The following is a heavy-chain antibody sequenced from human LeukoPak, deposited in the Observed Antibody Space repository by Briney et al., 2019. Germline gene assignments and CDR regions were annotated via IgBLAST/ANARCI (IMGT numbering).Heavy chain of an antibody. J-gene: IGHJ4*02. CDR3: ARLGGYSKSFDY. CDR1: GFTFSNYA. CDR2: ISGSGDGT. Sequence: GGSLRLSCAASGFTFSNYAMSWVRQAPTKGLEWVSTISGSGDGTYYADSVKGRFTISRDYSKNTLYLQMNSLRAEDTAVYYCARLGGYSKSFDYWGQGTLVTVSS. D-gene: IGHD4-11*01. V-gene: IGHV3-23*01.